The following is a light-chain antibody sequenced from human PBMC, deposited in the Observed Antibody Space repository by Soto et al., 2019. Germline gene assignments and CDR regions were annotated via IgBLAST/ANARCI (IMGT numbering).Light chain of an antibody. CDR1: SSDIGYHNR. Sequence: QSALTQPPSVSGSPGQSVTISCTGTSSDIGYHNRVSWYQQPPGTAPKLMIYDVSTRYSGVPDRFSGSKSGNTASLTISGLQAEDDADYYCSSFASSATLVFGGGTKLTVL. J-gene: IGLJ3*02. CDR2: DVS. V-gene: IGLV2-18*02. CDR3: SSFASSATLV.